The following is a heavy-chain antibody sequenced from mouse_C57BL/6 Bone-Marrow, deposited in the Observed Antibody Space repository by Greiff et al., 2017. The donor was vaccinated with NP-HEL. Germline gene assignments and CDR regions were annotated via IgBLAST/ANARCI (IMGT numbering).Heavy chain of an antibody. Sequence: VQLQQSGAELARPGASVKLSCKASGYTFTSYGISWVKQRTGQGLEWIGEIYPRSGNTYYNEKFKGKATLTADKSSSTAYMELRSLTSEDSAVYICAISPYYYGRCDYWGQGTTLTVSS. CDR2: IYPRSGNT. D-gene: IGHD1-1*01. V-gene: IGHV1-81*01. J-gene: IGHJ2*01. CDR3: AISPYYYGRCDY. CDR1: GYTFTSYG.